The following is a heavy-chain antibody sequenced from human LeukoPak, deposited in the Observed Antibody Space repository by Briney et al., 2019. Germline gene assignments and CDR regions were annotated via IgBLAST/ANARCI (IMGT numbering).Heavy chain of an antibody. D-gene: IGHD6-19*01. J-gene: IGHJ5*02. CDR3: ARDRSSGWYTLKA. CDR2: IIPILGIA. Sequence: SVKVSCKASGGTFSSYTISWVRQAPGQGLEWMGRIIPILGIANYAQKFQGRVTITADESTSTAYMELSSLRSEDTAVYYCARDRSSGWYTLKAWGQGTLVTVSS. V-gene: IGHV1-69*04. CDR1: GGTFSSYT.